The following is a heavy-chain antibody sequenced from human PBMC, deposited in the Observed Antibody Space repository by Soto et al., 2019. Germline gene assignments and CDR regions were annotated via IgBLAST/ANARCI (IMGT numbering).Heavy chain of an antibody. Sequence: QVQLVQSGAEVKKPGSSVKVSCKASGGTFSSYTISWVRQAPGQGLEWMGRIIPILGIANYAQKFQGRVTIIADKSTSKAYMELSCLVVEDMAMYFCGRGIGDYWGQGTLVTVSS. CDR2: IIPILGIA. J-gene: IGHJ4*02. CDR1: GGTFSSYT. V-gene: IGHV1-69*02. CDR3: GRGIGDY.